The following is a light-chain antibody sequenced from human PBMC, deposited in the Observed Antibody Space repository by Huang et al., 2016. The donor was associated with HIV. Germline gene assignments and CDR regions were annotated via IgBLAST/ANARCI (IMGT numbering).Light chain of an antibody. Sequence: DIVMTPSPDSLAVSLGERVTINCTSSQGLEYKSNNKNSLAVFQQTPGQPPDLLIYWASTRVGRVPERFSGSGSGTDFTLSISSLQAEDVALYHCQQYYSTPYTFGQGTTLEI. CDR2: WAS. J-gene: IGKJ2*01. CDR1: QGLEYKSNNKNS. CDR3: QQYYSTPYT. V-gene: IGKV4-1*01.